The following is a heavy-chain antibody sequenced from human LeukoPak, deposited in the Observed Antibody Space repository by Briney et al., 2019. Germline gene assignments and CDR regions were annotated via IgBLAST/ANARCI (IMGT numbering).Heavy chain of an antibody. CDR2: ISYEGGTQ. CDR1: GVTLSPYG. J-gene: IGHJ3*01. D-gene: IGHD5-24*01. CDR3: AKDIQLSA. V-gene: IGHV3-30*18. Sequence: GGSLRLSCAASGVTLSPYGMHWVRQAPGKGLEWVAVISYEGGTQHYADSVKGRFIISRDNPRNTLYLQMNILRTEDTAVYYCAKDIQLSAWGLGTMVTVSS.